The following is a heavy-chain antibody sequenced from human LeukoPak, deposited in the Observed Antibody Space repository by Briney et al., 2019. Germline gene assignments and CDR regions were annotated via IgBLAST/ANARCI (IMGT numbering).Heavy chain of an antibody. CDR2: IYHSGST. CDR1: GYSISSGYY. CDR3: AKPRHSSGWYLDY. D-gene: IGHD6-19*01. J-gene: IGHJ4*02. V-gene: IGHV4-38-2*02. Sequence: SETLPLTCTVSGYSISSGYYWGWIQQPPGKGLEWIGSIYHSGSTYYNPSLKSRVTISVDTSKNQFSLKLSSVTAADTAVYYCAKPRHSSGWYLDYWGQGTLVTVSS.